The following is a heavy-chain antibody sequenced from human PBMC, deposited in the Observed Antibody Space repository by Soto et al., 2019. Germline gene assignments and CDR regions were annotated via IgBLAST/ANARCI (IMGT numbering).Heavy chain of an antibody. Sequence: EVHLVESGGGLVQPGGSLRLSCAASGFTVSSKYMSWVRQAPGKGLEWVSLIQSGGPTYYADSVKGRFTISRDTSDNTLHLQMDSLRAEDTAVYYCARDDVLCDGGRCYGVPLDVCGKGPTLTVSS. CDR2: IQSGGPT. D-gene: IGHD2-15*01. V-gene: IGHV3-66*01. CDR3: ARDDVLCDGGRCYGVPLDV. CDR1: GFTVSSKY. J-gene: IGHJ6*04.